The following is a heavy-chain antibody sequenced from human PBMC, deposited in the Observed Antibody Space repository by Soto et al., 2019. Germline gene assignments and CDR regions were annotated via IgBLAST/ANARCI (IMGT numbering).Heavy chain of an antibody. CDR2: ISYDGVNK. V-gene: IGHV3-30*18. CDR3: AKSVYNWNDGFFDY. J-gene: IGHJ4*02. D-gene: IGHD1-1*01. Sequence: QVQLVESGGGVVQPGRSLRLSCAASGFTFSTYGIHWVPRAPAKGLKWVEVISYDGVNKDYADSVKGRFTISRDNSKNTLYLQMNSLRAEDTAVYYCAKSVYNWNDGFFDYWGQGTLVTVSS. CDR1: GFTFSTYG.